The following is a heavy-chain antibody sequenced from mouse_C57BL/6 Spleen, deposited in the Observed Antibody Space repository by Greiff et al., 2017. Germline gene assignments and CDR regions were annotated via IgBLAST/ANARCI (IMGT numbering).Heavy chain of an antibody. V-gene: IGHV1-69*01. CDR2: IDPSDSYT. D-gene: IGHD2-5*01. CDR1: GYTFTSYW. Sequence: VQLQQPGAELVMPGASVKLSCKASGYTFTSYWMHWVKQRPGQGLEWIGAIDPSDSYTNYNQKFKGKSTLTVDKSSSTAYMQLSSLTSEDSAVYYCARSYYSNYGFAYWGQGTLVTVSA. J-gene: IGHJ3*01. CDR3: ARSYYSNYGFAY.